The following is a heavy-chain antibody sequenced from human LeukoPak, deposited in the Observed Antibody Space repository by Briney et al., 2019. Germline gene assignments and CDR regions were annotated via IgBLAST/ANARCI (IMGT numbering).Heavy chain of an antibody. CDR3: ARVVPAADFDY. CDR2: IYYSGST. CDR1: GGSISSGGYY. J-gene: IGHJ4*02. D-gene: IGHD2-2*01. V-gene: IGHV4-31*03. Sequence: KSSQTLSLTCTVSGGSISSGGYYWSWIRQHPGKGLEWIGYIYYSGSTYYNPSLKSRVTISVDTSKNQFSLKLSSVTAADTAVYCCARVVPAADFDYWGQGTLVTVSS.